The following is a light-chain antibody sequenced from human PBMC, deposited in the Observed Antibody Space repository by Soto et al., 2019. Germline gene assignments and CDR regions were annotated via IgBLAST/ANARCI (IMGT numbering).Light chain of an antibody. Sequence: QSALTQPASVSGSPGQSITISCTGTSSDVGGYNYVSWYQQHPGKAPKLMIYDVTNRPSGVSNRFSGYKSCNTASLTISGLQAEDEADYYCSSYTSSSTYVFGTGTKLTVL. CDR3: SSYTSSSTYV. J-gene: IGLJ1*01. CDR2: DVT. CDR1: SSDVGGYNY. V-gene: IGLV2-14*03.